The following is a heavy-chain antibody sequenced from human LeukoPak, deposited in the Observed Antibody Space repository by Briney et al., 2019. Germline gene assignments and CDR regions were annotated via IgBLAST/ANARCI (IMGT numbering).Heavy chain of an antibody. CDR1: GFTFSSYA. J-gene: IGHJ4*02. Sequence: GGSLRLSCAASGFTFSSYAMSWVRQAPGKGLEWVSAISGSGGSTYYADSVKGRFTISRDNSKNTLYLQMNSLRAEDTAVYYCAKALSGYSYGYYFDYWGQGTLVTVSS. V-gene: IGHV3-23*01. CDR3: AKALSGYSYGYYFDY. D-gene: IGHD5-18*01. CDR2: ISGSGGST.